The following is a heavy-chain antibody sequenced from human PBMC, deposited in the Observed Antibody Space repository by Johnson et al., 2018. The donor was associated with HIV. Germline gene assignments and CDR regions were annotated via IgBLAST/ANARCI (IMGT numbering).Heavy chain of an antibody. Sequence: VQLVESGGSVIRPGGSLRLSCAASGFTVSSNYMSWVRQAPGKGLEWVSVIYSGDTTYYADSVKGRFTISRDNSKNTLYLQMNSLRAEDTAVYYCARDSPRIVGVTDAFDIWGQGTMVTVSS. CDR2: IYSGDTT. V-gene: IGHV3-66*02. J-gene: IGHJ3*02. D-gene: IGHD1-26*01. CDR3: ARDSPRIVGVTDAFDI. CDR1: GFTVSSNY.